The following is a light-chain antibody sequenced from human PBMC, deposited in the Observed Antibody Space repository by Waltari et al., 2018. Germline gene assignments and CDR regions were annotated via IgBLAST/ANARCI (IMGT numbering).Light chain of an antibody. J-gene: IGKJ1*01. V-gene: IGKV3-20*01. CDR1: QTVSKY. CDR2: AAS. Sequence: EVVLPQSPGTLSLFQGERATLSCRASQTVSKYLAWYQQKPGQAPRLLIYAASTRATGIPDRFSGSGSGTDFSLIISRLGPEDFAVYYCQHYRSLPATFGQGTKVEIK. CDR3: QHYRSLPAT.